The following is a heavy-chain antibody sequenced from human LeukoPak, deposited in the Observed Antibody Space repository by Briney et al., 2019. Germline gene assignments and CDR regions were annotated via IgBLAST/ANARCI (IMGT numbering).Heavy chain of an antibody. V-gene: IGHV3-7*02. CDR2: IKEDGSDK. D-gene: IGHD3-22*01. J-gene: IGHJ4*02. Sequence: GESLRLSCAASGFTFRSYWMAWVRQAPGKGLEWVANIKEDGSDKYYVDSVKGRFTISRDNAKNSLSLQMNSLRAEDTAVYYCARVLGNYFDSSGPSLYWGQGTLVTVSS. CDR1: GFTFRSYW. CDR3: ARVLGNYFDSSGPSLY.